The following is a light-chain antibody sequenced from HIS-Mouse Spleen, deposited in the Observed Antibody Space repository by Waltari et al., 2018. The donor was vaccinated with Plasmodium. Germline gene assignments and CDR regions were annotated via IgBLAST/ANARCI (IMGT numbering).Light chain of an antibody. Sequence: DIVMTQSPDSLAVSLGERAPITCTSSQSVLYSSNNKNYLAWYQQKPGQPPKLLIYWASTRESGVPDRFSGSGSGTDFTLTISSLQAEDVAVYYCQQYYSTPPYTFGQGTKLEIK. CDR2: WAS. J-gene: IGKJ2*01. CDR1: QSVLYSSNNKNY. CDR3: QQYYSTPPYT. V-gene: IGKV4-1*01.